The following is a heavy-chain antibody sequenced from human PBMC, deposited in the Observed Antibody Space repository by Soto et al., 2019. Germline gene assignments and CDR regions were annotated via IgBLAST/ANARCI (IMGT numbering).Heavy chain of an antibody. V-gene: IGHV4-4*02. CDR3: ARSPSSSWFGGGAFDI. Sequence: SETLSLTCAVSGGSISSSHWWTWVRQPPGKGLDWIGEISHSGSTNYNPSLRSRVTISLDKSRNHFSLTLRSVTAADTAVYYCARSPSSSWFGGGAFDIWGQGTMVTVSS. CDR1: GGSISSSHW. J-gene: IGHJ3*02. D-gene: IGHD6-13*01. CDR2: ISHSGST.